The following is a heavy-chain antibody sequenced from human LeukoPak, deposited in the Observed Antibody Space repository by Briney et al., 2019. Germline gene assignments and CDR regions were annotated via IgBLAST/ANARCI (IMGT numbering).Heavy chain of an antibody. D-gene: IGHD3-3*01. CDR3: ARDPAPYYDFWSGHSLFDY. Sequence: HPGGSLRLSCAASGFTFSSYWMHWVRQAPGKGLVWVSRINSDGSSTSYADSVKGRFTISRDNAKNTLYLQMNSLRAEDTAVYSCARDPAPYYDFWSGHSLFDYWGRGTLVTVSS. CDR2: INSDGSST. CDR1: GFTFSSYW. V-gene: IGHV3-74*01. J-gene: IGHJ4*02.